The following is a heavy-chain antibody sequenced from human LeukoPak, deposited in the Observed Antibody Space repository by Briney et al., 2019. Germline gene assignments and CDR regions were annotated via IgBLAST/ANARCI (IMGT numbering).Heavy chain of an antibody. CDR3: ARENPSGYYNRPIDY. CDR1: GGSISGSSYY. D-gene: IGHD3-22*01. Sequence: SETLSLTCTVSGGSISGSSYYWGWIRQPPGKGLEWIGSIYYSGSIKYNPSLKSRVTMSVDTSKNQFSLKLSSVTAADTAIYYCARENPSGYYNRPIDYWGQGTLVTVSS. CDR2: IYYSGSI. J-gene: IGHJ4*02. V-gene: IGHV4-39*07.